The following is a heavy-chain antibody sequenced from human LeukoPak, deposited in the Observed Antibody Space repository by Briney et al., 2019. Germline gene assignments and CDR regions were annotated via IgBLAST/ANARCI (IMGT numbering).Heavy chain of an antibody. CDR3: ARVGLDFWSGYLDYFDY. Sequence: ASVKLSCTASGYTFTSYGISWVRQAPGQGLEWMGWISAYNGNTNYAQKLQGRVTMTTDTSTSTAYMELRSLRSDDTAVYYCARVGLDFWSGYLDYFDYWGQGTLVTVSS. V-gene: IGHV1-18*01. CDR1: GYTFTSYG. CDR2: ISAYNGNT. D-gene: IGHD3-3*01. J-gene: IGHJ4*02.